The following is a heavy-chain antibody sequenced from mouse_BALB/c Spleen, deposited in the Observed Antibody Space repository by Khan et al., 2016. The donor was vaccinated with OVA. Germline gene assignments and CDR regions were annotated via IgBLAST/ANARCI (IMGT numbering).Heavy chain of an antibody. CDR3: ARRATGYTMDY. CDR2: INPRSGYT. Sequence: VQLQQSGAELARPGASVRMSCTASGYTFTSNTMHWVKQRPGQGLEWIGYINPRSGYTNYNQNFKDKATLTADKSSSTAYMQLSSLTSEDSAVYYCARRATGYTMDYWGQGTSVTVSS. J-gene: IGHJ4*01. V-gene: IGHV1-4*01. CDR1: GYTFTSNT.